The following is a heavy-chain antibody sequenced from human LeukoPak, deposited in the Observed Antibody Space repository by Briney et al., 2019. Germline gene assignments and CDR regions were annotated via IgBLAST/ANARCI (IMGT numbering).Heavy chain of an antibody. CDR3: ARGTYYYDSRGAFDI. CDR1: RFTFSSYS. J-gene: IGHJ3*02. V-gene: IGHV3-48*04. D-gene: IGHD3-22*01. Sequence: GGSLRLSCAASRFTFSSYSMNWVRQAPGKGLEWVSYISSSGSTIYYADSVKGRFTISRDNAKNSLYLQMNSLRAEDTAVYYCARGTYYYDSRGAFDIWGQGTMVTVSS. CDR2: ISSSGSTI.